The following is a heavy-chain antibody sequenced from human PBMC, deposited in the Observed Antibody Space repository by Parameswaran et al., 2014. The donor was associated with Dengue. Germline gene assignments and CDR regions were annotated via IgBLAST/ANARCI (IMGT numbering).Heavy chain of an antibody. D-gene: IGHD3-9*01. V-gene: IGHV3-21*01. J-gene: IGHJ6*02. Sequence: VRQMPGKGLEWVSSISSSSSYIYYADSVKGRFTISRDNAKNSLYLQMNSLRAEDTAVYYCARDGYDILTGYLSFSDYYYGMDVWGQGTTVTVSS. CDR3: ARDGYDILTGYLSFSDYYYGMDV. CDR2: ISSSSSYI.